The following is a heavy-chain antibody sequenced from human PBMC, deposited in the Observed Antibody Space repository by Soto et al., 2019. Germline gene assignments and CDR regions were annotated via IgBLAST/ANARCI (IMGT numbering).Heavy chain of an antibody. CDR3: ARVRAGDFWSGSGGVRWFDP. D-gene: IGHD3-3*01. Sequence: ASVKVSCKASGYTFTSYGISWVRQAPGQGHEWMGWISAYNGNTNYAQKLQGRVTMTTDTSTSTAYMELRSLRSDDTAVYYCARVRAGDFWSGSGGVRWFDPWGQGTLVTVSS. CDR2: ISAYNGNT. CDR1: GYTFTSYG. V-gene: IGHV1-18*01. J-gene: IGHJ5*02.